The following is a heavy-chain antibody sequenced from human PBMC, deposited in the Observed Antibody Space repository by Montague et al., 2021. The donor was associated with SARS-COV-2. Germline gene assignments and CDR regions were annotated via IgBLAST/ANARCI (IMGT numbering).Heavy chain of an antibody. J-gene: IGHJ5*02. CDR2: TYYRSKWYN. CDR1: GDGVSSNSAA. Sequence: CAISGDGVSSNSAAWNWIRQSPSRGLERLGRTYYRSKWYNDYAVSVKSRITINPDTSKNQFSLQLNSVTPEDTAVYYCARDDPHCTNGVCYTGNWFDPWGQGTLVTVSS. V-gene: IGHV6-1*01. D-gene: IGHD2-8*01. CDR3: ARDDPHCTNGVCYTGNWFDP.